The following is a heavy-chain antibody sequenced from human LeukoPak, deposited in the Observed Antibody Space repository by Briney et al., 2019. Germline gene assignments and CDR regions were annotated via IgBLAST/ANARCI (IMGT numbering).Heavy chain of an antibody. J-gene: IGHJ3*02. CDR1: GGSISSGSYY. CDR2: IYYSGST. D-gene: IGHD4-23*01. V-gene: IGHV4-61*01. Sequence: SETLSLTCTVSGGSISSGSYYWSWIRQPPGKGLEWIGYIYYSGSTNYNPSLKSRVTISVDTSKNQFSLKLSSVTAADTAVYYCARPDYGGNTDAFDIWGQGTMVTVSS. CDR3: ARPDYGGNTDAFDI.